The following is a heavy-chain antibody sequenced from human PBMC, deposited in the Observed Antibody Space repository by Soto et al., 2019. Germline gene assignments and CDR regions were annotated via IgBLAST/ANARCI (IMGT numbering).Heavy chain of an antibody. Sequence: SETLSLTCTVSGGSISSGDYYWSWIRQPPGKGLEWIGYVYYSGSTYYNPSLKGRVTISVETCQTQLSPKLSSVTAADTVVYDCARTPYDILTRYVDYWGQGTLVTVSS. CDR2: VYYSGST. D-gene: IGHD3-9*01. CDR3: ARTPYDILTRYVDY. V-gene: IGHV4-30-4*01. J-gene: IGHJ4*02. CDR1: GGSISSGDYY.